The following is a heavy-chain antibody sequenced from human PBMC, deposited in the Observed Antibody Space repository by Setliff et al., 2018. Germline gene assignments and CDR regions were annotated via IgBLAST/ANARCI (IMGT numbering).Heavy chain of an antibody. CDR1: GGSIINSYY. Sequence: SETLSLTCTVSGGSIINSYYWSWIRQPPGKGLEWFGEINQSGSGDYNPSFKGRVTISVDTSKKQFSLTLRYVTAADTALYYCRQAVVGRDVFDIWGQGTVVTVSS. V-gene: IGHV4-34*01. CDR3: RQAVVGRDVFDI. J-gene: IGHJ3*02. D-gene: IGHD1-1*01. CDR2: INQSGSG.